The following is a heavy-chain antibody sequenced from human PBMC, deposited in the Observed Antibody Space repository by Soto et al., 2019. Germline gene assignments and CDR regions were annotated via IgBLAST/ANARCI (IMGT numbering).Heavy chain of an antibody. CDR3: VVDTSGLLGY. D-gene: IGHD3-22*01. CDR2: IWYDGNKK. CDR1: GFTFSSNG. Sequence: SLRLSCAASGFTFSSNGMHWVRQAPGKGLEWVAVIWYDGNKKYYGDSVRGRFTISRDNSKNTLYLEMNSLRAEDTAVYYCVVDTSGLLGYWGQGTQVTVSS. V-gene: IGHV3-33*03. J-gene: IGHJ4*02.